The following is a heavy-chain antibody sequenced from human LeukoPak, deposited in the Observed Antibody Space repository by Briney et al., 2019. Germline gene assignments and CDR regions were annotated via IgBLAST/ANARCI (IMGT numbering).Heavy chain of an antibody. CDR2: ISYDGSNK. CDR3: AGDSAIAAAGLAPFDY. D-gene: IGHD6-13*01. V-gene: IGHV3-30-3*01. J-gene: IGHJ4*02. CDR1: GFTFSSYA. Sequence: PGGSLRLSCAASGFTFSSYAMHWVRQAPGKGLEWVAVISYDGSNKYYADSVKGRFTISRDNSKNTLYLQMNSLRAEDTAVYYCAGDSAIAAAGLAPFDYWGQGTLVTVSS.